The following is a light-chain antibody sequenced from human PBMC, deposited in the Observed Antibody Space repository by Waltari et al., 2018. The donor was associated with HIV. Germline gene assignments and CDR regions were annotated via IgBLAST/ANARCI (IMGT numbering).Light chain of an antibody. CDR2: DAI. J-gene: IGKJ5*01. CDR3: QQRDSWPRGIT. V-gene: IGKV3-11*01. CDR1: QSVGKY. Sequence: EIVLTQSPAILSLSPGERATLSCRASQSVGKYLAWYQQKPGQVPRLLIYDAINRATGIPARFSGSGSGTDFTLTISSLEPEDFAVYYCQQRDSWPRGITFGQGTRLEIK.